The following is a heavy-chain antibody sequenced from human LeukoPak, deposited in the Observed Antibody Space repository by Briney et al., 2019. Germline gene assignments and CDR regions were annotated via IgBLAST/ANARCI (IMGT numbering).Heavy chain of an antibody. D-gene: IGHD1-26*01. CDR3: AKSSGSGFDH. CDR2: IRKDGSHK. Sequence: GGSLRLSCGASGFTFSDHDMHWVRQAPGRGLEWVTFIRKDGSHKFYVDSVRGRFTISRDNSKNTVSLQMNSLRTDDTAVYFCAKSSGSGFDHWGQGTLVTVSS. J-gene: IGHJ4*02. V-gene: IGHV3-30*02. CDR1: GFTFSDHD.